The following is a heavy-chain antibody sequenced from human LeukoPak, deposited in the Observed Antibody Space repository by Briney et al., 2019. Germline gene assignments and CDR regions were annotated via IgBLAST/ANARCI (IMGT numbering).Heavy chain of an antibody. CDR2: ISYDGSNK. CDR3: AREGAHSASYYYYGMDV. D-gene: IGHD3-10*01. Sequence: PGGSLRLSCAASGFTVSSNYMSWVRQAPGKGLEWVAVISYDGSNKYYADSVKGRFTISRDNSKNTLYLQMNSLRAEDTAVYYCAREGAHSASYYYYGMDVWGQGTTVTVSS. V-gene: IGHV3-30-3*01. CDR1: GFTVSSNY. J-gene: IGHJ6*02.